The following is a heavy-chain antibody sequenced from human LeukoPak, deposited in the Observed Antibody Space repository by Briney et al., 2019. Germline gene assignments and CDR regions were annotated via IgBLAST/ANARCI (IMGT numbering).Heavy chain of an antibody. Sequence: GASVKVSCKASGGTFSSYAISWVRQAPGQGLEWVGGIIPIFGTANYAQKFQGRVTITADESTSTAYMELSSLRSEDTAVYYCARVGYSSSWPYQFDYWGQGTLVTVSS. CDR1: GGTFSSYA. CDR2: IIPIFGTA. J-gene: IGHJ4*02. D-gene: IGHD6-13*01. V-gene: IGHV1-69*13. CDR3: ARVGYSSSWPYQFDY.